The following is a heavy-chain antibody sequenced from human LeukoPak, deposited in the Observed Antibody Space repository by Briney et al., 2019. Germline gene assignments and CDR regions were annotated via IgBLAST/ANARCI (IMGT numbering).Heavy chain of an antibody. V-gene: IGHV4-4*07. CDR3: AREYGDLDY. J-gene: IGHJ4*02. CDR2: IYSSGSA. D-gene: IGHD4-17*01. CDR1: GGSISVYY. Sequence: SETLSLTCTDPGGSISVYYWSWVRQPAGKGLEWIGRIYSSGSANYNPSLKSRVTMSVDTSNNQFSLELTSVSAADTAVYYCAREYGDLDYWGQGTLVTVSS.